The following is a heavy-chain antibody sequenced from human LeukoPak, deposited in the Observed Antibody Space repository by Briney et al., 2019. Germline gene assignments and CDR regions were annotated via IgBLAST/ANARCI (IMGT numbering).Heavy chain of an antibody. Sequence: GGSLRLSCAASGFTFSGFSMSWVRQAPGKGLQWVSFFSSSGAIYYADSVKGRFTISRDNAKNSLYLQMNSLRDEDTAVYYCARVRPGFYFGYWGQGTLVTVSS. D-gene: IGHD6-25*01. CDR3: ARVRPGFYFGY. V-gene: IGHV3-48*02. J-gene: IGHJ4*02. CDR1: GFTFSGFS. CDR2: FSSSGAI.